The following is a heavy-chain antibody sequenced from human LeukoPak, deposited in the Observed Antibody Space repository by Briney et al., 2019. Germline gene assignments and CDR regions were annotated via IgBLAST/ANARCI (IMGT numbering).Heavy chain of an antibody. J-gene: IGHJ4*02. CDR2: IYYSWST. CDR3: ARDDSITIFGVVITQGIFDY. V-gene: IGHV4-39*07. CDR1: GGSISSSSYY. Sequence: PSETLSLTCTVSGGSISSSSYYWGWIRHPPGKGLEWIGSIYYSWSTYYNPSLKRRVTISVDTSKNQFSLKLSSVTAADTAVYYCARDDSITIFGVVITQGIFDYWGQGTLVTVSS. D-gene: IGHD3-3*01.